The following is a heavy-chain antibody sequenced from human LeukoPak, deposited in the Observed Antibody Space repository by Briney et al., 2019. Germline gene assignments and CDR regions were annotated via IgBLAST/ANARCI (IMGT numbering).Heavy chain of an antibody. V-gene: IGHV4-59*01. CDR3: AXXXXXDSSGYFFRAFDI. CDR2: IYYSGST. CDR1: GGSISSYY. Sequence: SETLSLTCTVSGGSISSYYWSWIRQPPGKGLEWIGYIYYSGSTNYNPSLKSRVTISVDTSKNQFSLKLSSVTAADTAVYYCAXXXXXDSSGYFFRAFDIWGQGTMVTVSS. J-gene: IGHJ3*02. D-gene: IGHD3-22*01.